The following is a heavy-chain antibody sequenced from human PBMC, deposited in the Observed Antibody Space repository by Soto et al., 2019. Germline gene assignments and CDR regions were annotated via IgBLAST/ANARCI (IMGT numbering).Heavy chain of an antibody. Sequence: QIQLLQSGSEVKKPGASVKVTCKASGYTFRNFGISWVRQAPGQGLEWMGWISAYNANANYAQKFQGRLTMTADTSTCTAYMELRSLRSDDTAVYYCARENSYFDYWGQGTLVTVSS. V-gene: IGHV1-18*01. CDR2: ISAYNANA. J-gene: IGHJ4*02. CDR3: ARENSYFDY. CDR1: GYTFRNFG.